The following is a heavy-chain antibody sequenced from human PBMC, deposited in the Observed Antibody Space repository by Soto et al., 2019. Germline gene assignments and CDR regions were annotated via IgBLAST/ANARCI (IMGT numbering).Heavy chain of an antibody. J-gene: IGHJ4*02. CDR3: AIHSDWAFDS. V-gene: IGHV3-7*01. Sequence: PGGSLRLSCADSGFTVSRYWMTWVRQAPGKGLEWVANINQDGREMYYVDSVRGRFAISRDNAKNSLYLQMNSLRAEDTAVYYCAIHSDWAFDSWGQGTLVTVSS. D-gene: IGHD6-19*01. CDR2: INQDGREM. CDR1: GFTVSRYW.